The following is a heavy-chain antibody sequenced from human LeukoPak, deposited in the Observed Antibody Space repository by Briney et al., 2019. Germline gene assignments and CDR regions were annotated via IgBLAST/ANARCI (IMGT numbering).Heavy chain of an antibody. CDR2: INAGNSNT. CDR3: ARETTVTQNDAFDM. D-gene: IGHD4-17*01. Sequence: EASVKVSCKASGYTFSSHDIHWVRQAPGQRLEWMGWINAGNSNTKYSQKLQSRVTITRDTFASTAYMELSSLRSEDTAVYYCARETTVTQNDAFDMWGQGTMVTVSS. V-gene: IGHV1-3*01. J-gene: IGHJ3*02. CDR1: GYTFSSHD.